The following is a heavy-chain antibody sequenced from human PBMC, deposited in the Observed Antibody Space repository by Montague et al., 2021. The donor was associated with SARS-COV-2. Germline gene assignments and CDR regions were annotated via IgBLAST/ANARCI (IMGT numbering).Heavy chain of an antibody. D-gene: IGHD2-21*01. CDR2: IGDSGSKT. CDR1: GFTFRNYA. CDR3: AKDPIPGGSNPYYFDF. V-gene: IGHV3-23*01. J-gene: IGHJ4*02. Sequence: SLRLSCAASGFTFRNYAMTWVRWAPGKGLEWVSAIGDSGSKTHYADSVQGRFTISRDNSKNTLSLEMNSLQVDDTAIYYCAKDPIPGGSNPYYFDFWGQGTLSPSRQ.